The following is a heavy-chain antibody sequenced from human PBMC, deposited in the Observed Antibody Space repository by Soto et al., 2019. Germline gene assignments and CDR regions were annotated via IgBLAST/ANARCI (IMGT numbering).Heavy chain of an antibody. CDR1: GGTFSSYT. D-gene: IGHD6-6*01. CDR3: ARDPSLAAPSGYNWFDP. Sequence: QVQLVKSWAEVKKPGSSVKVSCKASGGTFSSYTISWVRHAPGQGLEWMGRIIPILGIANYAQKFQGRVTITADKSTSTAYMELSSLRSEDTAVYYCARDPSLAAPSGYNWFDPWGQGTLVTVSS. V-gene: IGHV1-69*08. CDR2: IIPILGIA. J-gene: IGHJ5*02.